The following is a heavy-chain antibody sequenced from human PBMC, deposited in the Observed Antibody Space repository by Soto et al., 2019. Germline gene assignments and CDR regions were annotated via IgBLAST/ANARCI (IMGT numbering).Heavy chain of an antibody. V-gene: IGHV4-59*01. J-gene: IGHJ4*02. CDR3: TRGTDSRKTGY. D-gene: IGHD3-9*01. Sequence: PFETLSLTCTVSGASITSDYWSWIRQPPGKGLEWIGCIYDSGNTRYNPSLKSRVAISEDTSKNQFSLNLNSVSAADTAMYYCTRGTDSRKTGYWGRGTLVTVSS. CDR1: GASITSDY. CDR2: IYDSGNT.